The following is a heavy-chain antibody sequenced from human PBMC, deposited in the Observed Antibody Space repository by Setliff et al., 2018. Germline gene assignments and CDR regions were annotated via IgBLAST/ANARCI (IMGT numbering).Heavy chain of an antibody. CDR3: ARASRFGTIVYRGYYYMDV. CDR2: INTNTGNP. J-gene: IGHJ6*03. Sequence: ASVKVSCKASRYTFNSYAMNWVRQAPGQGLEWMGWINTNTGNPTYAQGFTGRFVFSLDTSVSTAYLQISSLKAEDTAVYYCARASRFGTIVYRGYYYMDVWGNGTTVTVSS. CDR1: RYTFNSYA. D-gene: IGHD3-10*01. V-gene: IGHV7-4-1*02.